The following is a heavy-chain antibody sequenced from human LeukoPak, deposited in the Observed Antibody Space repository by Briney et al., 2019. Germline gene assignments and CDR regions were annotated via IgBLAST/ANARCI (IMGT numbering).Heavy chain of an antibody. V-gene: IGHV7-4-1*02. CDR3: ARGSCSGGSCYWDDAFDI. CDR1: GYTFTGYY. Sequence: GASVKVSCKASGYTFTGYYMHWVRQAPGQGLEWMGWINTNTGNPTYAQGFTGRFVFSLDTSVSTAYLQISSLKAEDTAVYYCARGSCSGGSCYWDDAFDIWGQGTMVTVSS. CDR2: INTNTGNP. D-gene: IGHD2-15*01. J-gene: IGHJ3*02.